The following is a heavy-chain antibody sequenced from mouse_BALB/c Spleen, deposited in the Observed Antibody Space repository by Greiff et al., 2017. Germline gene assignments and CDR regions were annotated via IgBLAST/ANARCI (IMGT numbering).Heavy chain of an antibody. CDR3: ARDYGGNAMDY. D-gene: IGHD1-1*01. Sequence: EVQLQESGGGLVKPGGSLKLSCAASGFTFSDYYMYWVRQTPEKRLEWVATISDGGSYTYYPDSVKGRFTISRDNAKNNLYLQMSSLKSEDTAMYYCARDYGGNAMDYWGQGTSVTVSS. V-gene: IGHV5-4*02. CDR2: ISDGGSYT. J-gene: IGHJ4*01. CDR1: GFTFSDYY.